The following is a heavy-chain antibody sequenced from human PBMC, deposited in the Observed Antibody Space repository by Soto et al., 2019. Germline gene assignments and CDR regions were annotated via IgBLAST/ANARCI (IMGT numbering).Heavy chain of an antibody. V-gene: IGHV3-23*01. CDR3: AKDLPQGTTWYRGLDP. CDR1: VFTFNRNA. J-gene: IGHJ5*02. Sequence: GGSLRLSCSASVFTFNRNAMSWFRQVPGKGLEWVSAMTGTGGTTYYADSVKGRFTISRDNSKNTLFLQMDSLRAEDTAIYYCAKDLPQGTTWYRGLDPWGQGTLVTVSS. D-gene: IGHD2-15*01. CDR2: MTGTGGTT.